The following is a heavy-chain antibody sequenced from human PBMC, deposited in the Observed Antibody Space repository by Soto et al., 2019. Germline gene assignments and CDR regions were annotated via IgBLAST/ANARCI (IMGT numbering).Heavy chain of an antibody. CDR2: ISYDGSNK. CDR3: ARDHDFWSGSLTDFDY. V-gene: IGHV3-30-3*01. D-gene: IGHD3-3*01. J-gene: IGHJ4*02. Sequence: GGSLRLSCAASGFTFSSYAMHWVRQAPGKGLEWVAVISYDGSNKYYADSVKGRFTISRDNSKNTLYLQMNSLRAEDTAVYYCARDHDFWSGSLTDFDYWGQGTLVTVSS. CDR1: GFTFSSYA.